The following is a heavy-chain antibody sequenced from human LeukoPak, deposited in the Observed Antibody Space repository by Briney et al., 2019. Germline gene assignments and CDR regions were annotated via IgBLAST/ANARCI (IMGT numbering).Heavy chain of an antibody. Sequence: GGSLRLSCAASGFTFSSYAMSWVRQAPGKGLEWVSAISGSGGSTYYADSVKGRFTISRDNSKNTLYLQMNSLRAEDTAVYYCAKHQLYGDYPNDAFDIWGQGTMVTASS. J-gene: IGHJ3*02. CDR3: AKHQLYGDYPNDAFDI. CDR1: GFTFSSYA. D-gene: IGHD4-17*01. CDR2: ISGSGGST. V-gene: IGHV3-23*01.